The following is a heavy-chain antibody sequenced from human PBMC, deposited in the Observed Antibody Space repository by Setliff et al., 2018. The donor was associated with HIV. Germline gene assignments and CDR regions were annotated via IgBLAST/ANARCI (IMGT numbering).Heavy chain of an antibody. D-gene: IGHD5-18*01. CDR2: IYYSGST. J-gene: IGHJ4*02. Sequence: PSETLSLTCTVSGGSISSFYWTWIRQPPGKGLEWIGYIYYSGSTNYNPSLKSRLTISVDTSKNQVSLKLSSVTAADTAVYYCARAGSYGWDYWGQGTPVTVSS. CDR1: GGSISSFY. V-gene: IGHV4-59*01. CDR3: ARAGSYGWDY.